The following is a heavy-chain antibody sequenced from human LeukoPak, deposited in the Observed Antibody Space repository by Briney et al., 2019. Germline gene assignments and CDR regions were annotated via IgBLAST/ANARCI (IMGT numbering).Heavy chain of an antibody. CDR2: INAGNGNT. Sequence: ASVTVSCKASGYTFTIYAMHWVRQAPGQRLEWVGWINAGNGNTKYSQKFQGRVTITRDTSASTAYMELSSLRSEDTAVYYCAREGTTDYYDSSGYSYFDYWGQGTLVTVSS. J-gene: IGHJ4*02. CDR1: GYTFTIYA. D-gene: IGHD3-22*01. V-gene: IGHV1-3*01. CDR3: AREGTTDYYDSSGYSYFDY.